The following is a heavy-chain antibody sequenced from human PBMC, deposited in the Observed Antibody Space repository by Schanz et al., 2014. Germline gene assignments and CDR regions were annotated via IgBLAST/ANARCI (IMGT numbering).Heavy chain of an antibody. CDR1: GFSFGNYG. CDR3: ARDHTTESYYSAGPPIDY. V-gene: IGHV3-23*01. CDR2: FDAHDGRA. D-gene: IGHD1-26*01. J-gene: IGHJ4*02. Sequence: EVQLLESGGGLVQPGGSLRLSCEASGFSFGNYGMSWVRQAPGKGLEWVSGFDAHDGRAYYADSAKGRFTISRDNSKNTLFLQMNSLRAEDTAVYYCARDHTTESYYSAGPPIDYWGQGTLVTVSS.